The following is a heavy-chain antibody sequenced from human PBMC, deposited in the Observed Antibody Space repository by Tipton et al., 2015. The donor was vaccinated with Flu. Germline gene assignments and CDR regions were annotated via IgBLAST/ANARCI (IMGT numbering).Heavy chain of an antibody. D-gene: IGHD1-26*01. CDR2: VQYSGST. V-gene: IGHV4-39*07. J-gene: IGHJ4*02. CDR3: AREGRNSGGLDY. Sequence: TLSLTCTVSGGSISSSSYHWGWIRQPPGMGLEWIGSVQYSGSTYQNPSLESRVTISVDTSKNQFSLKLSSVTAADTAVYFCAREGRNSGGLDYWGQGTLVTVSS. CDR1: GGSISSSSYH.